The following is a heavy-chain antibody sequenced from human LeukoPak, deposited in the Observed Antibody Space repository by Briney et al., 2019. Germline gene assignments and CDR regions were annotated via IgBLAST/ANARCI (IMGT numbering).Heavy chain of an antibody. D-gene: IGHD6-19*01. Sequence: SETLSLTCAVYGGSFSGYYWSWIRQPPEKGLVWIGEINHSGTTNYNPSLKSRVTISVDTSKNQFSLKLSSVTAADTAVYYCARGRYSSGWSFDYWGQGTLVTVSS. CDR2: INHSGTT. J-gene: IGHJ4*02. CDR1: GGSFSGYY. CDR3: ARGRYSSGWSFDY. V-gene: IGHV4-34*01.